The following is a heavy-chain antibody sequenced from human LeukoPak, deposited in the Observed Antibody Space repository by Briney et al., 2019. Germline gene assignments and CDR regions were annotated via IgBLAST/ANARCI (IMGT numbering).Heavy chain of an antibody. CDR1: GYTFTGYY. J-gene: IGHJ4*02. CDR3: ARGGIAAAGIGYY. V-gene: IGHV1-2*02. D-gene: IGHD6-13*01. Sequence: ASVKVSCKASGYTFTGYYMRWVRQAPGQGLECMGWINPNSGGTNYAQKFQCRVTMTRDTSISTAYMELSRLRSDDTAVYYCARGGIAAAGIGYYWGQGTLVTVSS. CDR2: INPNSGGT.